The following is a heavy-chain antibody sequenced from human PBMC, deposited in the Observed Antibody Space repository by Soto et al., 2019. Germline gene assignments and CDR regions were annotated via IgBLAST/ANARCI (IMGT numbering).Heavy chain of an antibody. V-gene: IGHV3-23*01. J-gene: IGHJ4*02. Sequence: GGSLRLSCEASGFPFENYAMSWVRQAPGKGLEWVSAISRGSPKEFYADSVKDRFTISRDNSKNTLFLEMNSLRADDAALYYCAKDFSRDSFSQKPSCGGDFYTLDSWGQGTQVTVSS. CDR2: ISRGSPKE. D-gene: IGHD2-21*02. CDR1: GFPFENYA. CDR3: AKDFSRDSFSQKPSCGGDFYTLDS.